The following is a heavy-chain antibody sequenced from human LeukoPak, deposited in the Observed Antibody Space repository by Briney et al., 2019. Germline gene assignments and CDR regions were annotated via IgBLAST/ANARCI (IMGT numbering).Heavy chain of an antibody. CDR1: GFTFSNYA. V-gene: IGHV3-23*01. D-gene: IGHD4-17*01. CDR3: AKSPRMTTVTHFDY. CDR2: ISGSGDNT. Sequence: GGSLRLSCAASGFTFSNYAMSWVRQAPGKGLEWVSTISGSGDNTYYADSVKGRFTISRGNSKNTLYLQMNSLRAEDTAVYYCAKSPRMTTVTHFDYWGQGTLVTVSS. J-gene: IGHJ4*02.